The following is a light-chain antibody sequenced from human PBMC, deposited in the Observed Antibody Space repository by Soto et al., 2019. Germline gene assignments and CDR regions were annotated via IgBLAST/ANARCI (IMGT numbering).Light chain of an antibody. CDR1: QSVSDSY. CDR3: QQYGSSPLYS. CDR2: AAS. V-gene: IGKV3-20*01. J-gene: IGKJ2*01. Sequence: EIVLKQSPGTLSLSPGERATLSCRASQSVSDSYLAWYQQKPGQAPRLLIYAASSRATGIPDRVSGSGSGTDYTLTISRLEAADFAVYYCQQYGSSPLYSVGLGTKLAIK.